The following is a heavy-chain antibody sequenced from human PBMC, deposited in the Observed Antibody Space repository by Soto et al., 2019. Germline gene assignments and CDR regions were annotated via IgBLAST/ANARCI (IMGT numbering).Heavy chain of an antibody. CDR1: GFTVSNNY. CDR3: VRVNSYYYGMDV. CDR2: IYSGGST. V-gene: IGHV3-66*01. Sequence: PGGSLRLSCAASGFTVSNNYMSWVRQAPGKGLEWVSVIYSGGSTYYADSVKGRFTLSRDSSKNTLHLQMNSLRAEDTAVYYCVRVNSYYYGMDVWGQGTTVTVS. J-gene: IGHJ6*02.